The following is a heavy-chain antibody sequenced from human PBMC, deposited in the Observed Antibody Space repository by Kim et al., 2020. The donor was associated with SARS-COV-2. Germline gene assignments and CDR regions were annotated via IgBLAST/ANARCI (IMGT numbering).Heavy chain of an antibody. J-gene: IGHJ5*02. Sequence: GGSLRLSCAASGFRFRNYNMNWVRQAPGKGLQWVASISDTSAYIDYADSVKGRFTISRDNAKNSLFLQMNSLRAEDTAVYYCARDGAELNNDLDLWGQGTLVTVSS. CDR3: ARDGAELNNDLDL. D-gene: IGHD1-1*01. V-gene: IGHV3-21*01. CDR2: ISDTSAYI. CDR1: GFRFRNYN.